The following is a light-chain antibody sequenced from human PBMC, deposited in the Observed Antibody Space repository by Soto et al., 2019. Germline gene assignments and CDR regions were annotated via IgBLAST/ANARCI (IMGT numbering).Light chain of an antibody. CDR1: QTISSW. J-gene: IGKJ1*01. V-gene: IGKV1-5*03. CDR3: QHYNSYSET. CDR2: KAS. Sequence: DILMTQSPSTLSGSVGDRVTITCRASQTISSWLAWYQQKPGKAPKLLIYKASTLKSGVPSRFSGSGSGTEFTLTISSLQPDDFVTYYCQHYNSYSETFGQGTKVELK.